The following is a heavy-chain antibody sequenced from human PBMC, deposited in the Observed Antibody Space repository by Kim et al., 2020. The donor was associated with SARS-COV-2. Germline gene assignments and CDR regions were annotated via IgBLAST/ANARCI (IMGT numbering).Heavy chain of an antibody. CDR1: GFTFDDYA. CDR3: AKGRIRSYYYDSSGYSGFDY. Sequence: GGSLRLSCAASGFTFDDYAMHWVRQAPGKGLEWVSLISGDGGSTYYADSVKGRFTISRDNSKNSLYLQMNSLRTEDTALYYCAKGRIRSYYYDSSGYSGFDYWGQGTLVTVSS. J-gene: IGHJ4*02. CDR2: ISGDGGST. V-gene: IGHV3-43*02. D-gene: IGHD3-22*01.